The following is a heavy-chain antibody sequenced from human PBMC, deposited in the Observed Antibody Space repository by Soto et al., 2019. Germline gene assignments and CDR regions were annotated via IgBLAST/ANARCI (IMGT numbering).Heavy chain of an antibody. D-gene: IGHD2-2*01. CDR3: ARGRLVPAVNFDY. Sequence: SETLSLTCVVFGGSISSSNWWSWVRQPPGKGLEWIGEIFHNGNTNYNPSLKSRVTISVDKSKNQLSLRLSSVTAADTAVYYCARGRLVPAVNFDYWGLGTLVTVS. CDR1: GGSISSSNW. J-gene: IGHJ4*02. V-gene: IGHV4-4*02. CDR2: IFHNGNT.